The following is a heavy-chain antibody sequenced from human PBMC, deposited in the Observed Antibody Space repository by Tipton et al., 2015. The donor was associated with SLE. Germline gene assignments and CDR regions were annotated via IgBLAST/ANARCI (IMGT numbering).Heavy chain of an antibody. CDR2: ISGSGGST. D-gene: IGHD1-26*01. Sequence: GSLRLSCAASGFTFDDYTMHWVRQAPGKGLEWVSAISGSGGSTYYADSVKGRFTISRDNSKNTLYLQMNSLRAEDTAVYYCAKGRGRRQYYFDYWGQGTLVTVSS. CDR1: GFTFDDYT. CDR3: AKGRGRRQYYFDY. J-gene: IGHJ4*02. V-gene: IGHV3-23*01.